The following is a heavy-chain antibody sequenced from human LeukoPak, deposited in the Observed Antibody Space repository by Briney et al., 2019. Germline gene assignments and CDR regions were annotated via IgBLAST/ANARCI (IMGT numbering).Heavy chain of an antibody. Sequence: GGSLRLSCAASGFTFSSYDMNWFRQTPGKGLEWLASISSSSAAINYAASVRGRFTISGDNAKNSLYLQMNSLRDDDTAVYYCAEGVTFFDYWGQGILVTVSS. V-gene: IGHV3-48*02. J-gene: IGHJ4*02. CDR2: ISSSSAAI. CDR3: AEGVTFFDY. CDR1: GFTFSSYD. D-gene: IGHD3-3*01.